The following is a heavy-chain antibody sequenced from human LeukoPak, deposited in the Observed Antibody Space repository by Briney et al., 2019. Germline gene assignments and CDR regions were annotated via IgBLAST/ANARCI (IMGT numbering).Heavy chain of an antibody. CDR1: GFTSDDYA. CDR3: AKDLRQLQFDY. Sequence: GRSLRLSCAASGFTSDDYAMHWVRQAPGKGLEWVSAISGSGGSTYYADSVKGRFTISRDNSKNTLYLRMNSLRAEDTAVYYCAKDLRQLQFDYWGQGTLVTVSS. CDR2: ISGSGGST. J-gene: IGHJ4*02. D-gene: IGHD5-18*01. V-gene: IGHV3-23*01.